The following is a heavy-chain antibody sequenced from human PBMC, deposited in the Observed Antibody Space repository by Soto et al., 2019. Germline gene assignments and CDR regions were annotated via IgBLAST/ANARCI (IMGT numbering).Heavy chain of an antibody. CDR3: AREERDSRIPLEDAFDI. CDR2: IIPIFGTA. V-gene: IGHV1-69*13. J-gene: IGHJ3*02. Sequence: SVKVSCKASGGTFSSYAISWVRQAPGQGLEWMGGIIPIFGTANYAQKFQGRVTITADESTSTAYMELSSLRSEDTAVYYCAREERDSRIPLEDAFDIWGQGTMVTVSS. CDR1: GGTFSSYA. D-gene: IGHD3-22*01.